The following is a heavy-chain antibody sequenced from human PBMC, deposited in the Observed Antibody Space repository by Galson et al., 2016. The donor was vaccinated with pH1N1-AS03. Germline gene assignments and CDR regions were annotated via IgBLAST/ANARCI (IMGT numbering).Heavy chain of an antibody. CDR1: GYTFTNFG. J-gene: IGHJ4*02. V-gene: IGHV1-18*01. Sequence: SVKVSCKASGYTFTNFGINWVRQAPGQGLEWLGWISAYSGNTDYSQTLQGRVSMTTDPSTSTAYMELTGLTSSDTAIYYCAMDHRSAVGYSFVAGVQVGRYWGQGTLVIVSS. CDR3: AMDHRSAVGYSFVAGVQVGRY. D-gene: IGHD2-15*01. CDR2: ISAYSGNT.